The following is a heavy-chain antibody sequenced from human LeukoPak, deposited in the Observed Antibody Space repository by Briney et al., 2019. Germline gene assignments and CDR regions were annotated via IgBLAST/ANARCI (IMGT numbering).Heavy chain of an antibody. J-gene: IGHJ4*02. V-gene: IGHV3-30-3*01. Sequence: GGSLRLSCAASGFTFSSYAMHWVRQAPGKGLEWVAVISYDGSNKYYADSVKGRFTISRDNSKNTLYLQMNSLRAEDTAVYYCARDGGHYYASSGPQPGDYWGQGTLVTVSS. D-gene: IGHD3-22*01. CDR3: ARDGGHYYASSGPQPGDY. CDR2: ISYDGSNK. CDR1: GFTFSSYA.